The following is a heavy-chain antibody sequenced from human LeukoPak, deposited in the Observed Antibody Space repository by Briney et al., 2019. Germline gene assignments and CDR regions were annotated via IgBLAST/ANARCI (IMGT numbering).Heavy chain of an antibody. Sequence: GASVKVSCKASGYTFTGYYMHWVRQAPGQGLEWMGWINPNSGGTNYAQKFQGRVTMTRDTSISTAYMELSRLRSDDTAVYYCAAYYDILTGYSDGPPFDYWGQGTLVTVSS. CDR3: AAYYDILTGYSDGPPFDY. D-gene: IGHD3-9*01. V-gene: IGHV1-2*02. CDR2: INPNSGGT. J-gene: IGHJ4*02. CDR1: GYTFTGYY.